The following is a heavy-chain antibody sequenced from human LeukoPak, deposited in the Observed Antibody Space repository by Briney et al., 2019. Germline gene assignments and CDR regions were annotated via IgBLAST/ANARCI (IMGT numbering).Heavy chain of an antibody. Sequence: SETLSLTCTVSGDSLNSGGFYWSWIRQPPGKGLQWIGNIYHGQITSFNPSFKGRAAIAEDRSQNQFSLKMNSVTAADSAVYYCAREGLQYHFDFWGQGTLVTVSS. V-gene: IGHV4-30-2*01. D-gene: IGHD2-2*01. CDR1: GDSLNSGGFY. CDR2: IYHGQIT. J-gene: IGHJ4*02. CDR3: AREGLQYHFDF.